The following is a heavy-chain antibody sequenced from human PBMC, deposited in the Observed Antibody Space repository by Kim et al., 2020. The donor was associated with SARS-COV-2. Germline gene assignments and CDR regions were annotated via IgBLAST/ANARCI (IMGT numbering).Heavy chain of an antibody. CDR1: GGTFSSYA. Sequence: SVKVSCKASGGTFSSYAISWVRQAPGQGLEWMGGIIPIFGTANYAQKFQGRVTITADESTSTAYMELSSLRSEDTAVYYCARDGSGYNWNDVGNWFDPWGQGTLVTVSS. V-gene: IGHV1-69*13. CDR2: IIPIFGTA. J-gene: IGHJ5*02. CDR3: ARDGSGYNWNDVGNWFDP. D-gene: IGHD1-1*01.